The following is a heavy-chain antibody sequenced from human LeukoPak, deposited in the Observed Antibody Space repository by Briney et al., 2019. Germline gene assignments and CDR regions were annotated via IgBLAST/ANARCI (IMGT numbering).Heavy chain of an antibody. Sequence: ASVKVSCKASGYTFTSYDINWVRQATGQGLEWMGWMNPNSGNTGYAQKFQGRVTITRNTSISTAYMEVSSLRSEDTAVYYCARGASVDSAMVKWGQGTLVTVSS. CDR3: ARGASVDSAMVK. V-gene: IGHV1-8*03. CDR2: MNPNSGNT. CDR1: GYTFTSYD. J-gene: IGHJ4*02. D-gene: IGHD5-18*01.